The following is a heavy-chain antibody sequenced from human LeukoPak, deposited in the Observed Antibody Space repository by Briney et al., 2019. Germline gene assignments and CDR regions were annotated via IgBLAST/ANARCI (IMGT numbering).Heavy chain of an antibody. CDR1: GGTFSSYA. CDR2: IIPIFGTA. J-gene: IGHJ5*02. D-gene: IGHD3-10*01. Sequence: GASVKVSCKASGGTFSSYAISWVRQAPGQGLEWMGGIIPIFGTANYAQKFQGRVTMTRNTSISTAYMELSSLRSEDTAVYYCARGYYKGVRGVLSRLNWFDPWGQGTLVTVSS. V-gene: IGHV1-69*05. CDR3: ARGYYKGVRGVLSRLNWFDP.